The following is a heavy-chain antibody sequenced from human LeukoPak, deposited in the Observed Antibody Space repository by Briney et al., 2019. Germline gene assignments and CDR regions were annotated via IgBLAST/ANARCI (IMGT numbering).Heavy chain of an antibody. J-gene: IGHJ6*03. CDR3: ARVAVAGHHYYYYYYMDV. CDR1: GFTFSSYW. D-gene: IGHD6-19*01. V-gene: IGHV3-7*04. CDR2: IKQDGSEK. Sequence: PGGSLRLSCAASGFTFSSYWMHWVRQAPGKGLEWVANIKQDGSEKYYVDSVKGRFTISRDNAKNSLYLQMNSLRAEDTAVYYCARVAVAGHHYYYYYYMDVWGKGTTVTVSS.